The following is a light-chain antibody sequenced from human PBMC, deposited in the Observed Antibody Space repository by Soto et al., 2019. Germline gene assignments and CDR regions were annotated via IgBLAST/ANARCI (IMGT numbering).Light chain of an antibody. J-gene: IGLJ1*01. CDR1: NSDVGGYNY. CDR3: ISFTISSSLYV. CDR2: EVS. V-gene: IGLV2-14*01. Sequence: QSALTQPASVSGSPGQSITISCTGTNSDVGGYNYVSWYQQHPGKAPKLMIYEVSNRPSGVSNRFSGSKSGNTASLTISGLQAEDEADYYCISFTISSSLYVFGSGTKLTVL.